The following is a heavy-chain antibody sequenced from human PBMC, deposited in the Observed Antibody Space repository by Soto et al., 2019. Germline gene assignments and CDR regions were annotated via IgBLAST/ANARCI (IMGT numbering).Heavy chain of an antibody. CDR1: GGSISSGGYY. Sequence: NPSETLSLTCTVSGGSISSGGYYWSWIRQHPGKGLEWIGYIYYSGSTYYNPSLKSRVTISVDTSKNQFSLKLSSVTAADTAVYYCARVLYRYYFDYWGQGTLVTVSS. V-gene: IGHV4-31*03. D-gene: IGHD1-26*01. J-gene: IGHJ4*02. CDR3: ARVLYRYYFDY. CDR2: IYYSGST.